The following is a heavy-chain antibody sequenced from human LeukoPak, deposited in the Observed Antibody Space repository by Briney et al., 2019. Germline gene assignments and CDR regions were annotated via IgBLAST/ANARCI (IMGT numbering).Heavy chain of an antibody. CDR2: VYSGGST. V-gene: IGHV3-66*01. CDR3: APADSGSYYSGFDY. D-gene: IGHD1-26*01. CDR1: GFTVSSNY. Sequence: PGGSLRLSCAASGFTVSSNYMSWVRQAPGKGLEWVSVVYSGGSTHYADSVKGRFTISRDNSKNTLYLHMNSLRAEDTAVYYCAPADSGSYYSGFDYWGQGTLVTVSS. J-gene: IGHJ4*02.